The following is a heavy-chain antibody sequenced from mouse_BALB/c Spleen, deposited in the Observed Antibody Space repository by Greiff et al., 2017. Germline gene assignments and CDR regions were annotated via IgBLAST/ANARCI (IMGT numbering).Heavy chain of an antibody. CDR1: GYTFTSYW. CDR2: IYPSDSYT. V-gene: IGHV1-69*02. Sequence: QVQLKESGAELVRPGASVKLSCKASGYTFTSYWINWVKQRPGQGLEWIGNIYPSDSYTNYNQKFKDKATLTVDKSSSTAYMQLSSPTSEDSAVYYCTTYRYDVAMDYWGQGTSVTVSS. J-gene: IGHJ4*01. CDR3: TTYRYDVAMDY. D-gene: IGHD2-14*01.